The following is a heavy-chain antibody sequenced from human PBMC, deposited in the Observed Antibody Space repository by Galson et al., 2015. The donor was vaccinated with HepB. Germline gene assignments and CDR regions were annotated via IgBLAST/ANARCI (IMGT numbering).Heavy chain of an antibody. Sequence: SLRLSCAASGFIFSSCAMHWVRQAPGKGLEWVAVIWYDGSNKHYADSVRGRFTISRDNSRNTLYLQMNNLRAEDTAAYYCVREKGEGGGDCLDYWGQGTLVTVSS. CDR1: GFIFSSCA. V-gene: IGHV3-33*01. J-gene: IGHJ4*02. D-gene: IGHD2-21*02. CDR3: VREKGEGGGDCLDY. CDR2: IWYDGSNK.